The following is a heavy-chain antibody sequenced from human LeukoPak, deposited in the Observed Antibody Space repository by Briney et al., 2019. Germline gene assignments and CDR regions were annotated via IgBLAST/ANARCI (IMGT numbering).Heavy chain of an antibody. CDR2: FDPEDGET. D-gene: IGHD4-11*01. CDR1: GYTLTELS. Sequence: ASVKVSCKVSGYTLTELSMHWVRQAPGKGLEWMGGFDPEDGETIYAQKFQGRVTMTRNTSISTAYMELSSLRSEDTAVYYCAKSYSYYYYYMDVWGKGTTVIVSS. J-gene: IGHJ6*03. CDR3: AKSYSYYYYYMDV. V-gene: IGHV1-24*01.